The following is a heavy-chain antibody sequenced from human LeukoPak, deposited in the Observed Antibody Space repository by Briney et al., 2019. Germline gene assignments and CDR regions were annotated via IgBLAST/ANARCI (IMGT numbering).Heavy chain of an antibody. CDR3: ARDNSGGFGDHVYAYDI. CDR2: ISSGGAPI. CDR1: GFTFSAYS. V-gene: IGHV3-48*02. D-gene: IGHD4-23*01. Sequence: GGSLRLSCAASGFTFSAYSMNWVRQAPGKGLEWVSHISSGGAPIFYADSVKGRFTISRDNGQNSLYLQMNSLRDGATAMYYCARDNSGGFGDHVYAYDIWGQGTMVTVSS. J-gene: IGHJ3*02.